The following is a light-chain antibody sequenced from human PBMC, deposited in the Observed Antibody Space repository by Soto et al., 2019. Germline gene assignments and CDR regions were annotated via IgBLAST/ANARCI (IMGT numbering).Light chain of an antibody. CDR2: AVT. CDR3: QQTYDTPTT. Sequence: DIQMTQSPSSLFASVGDRVTITCRASQRIDNYLNWYQQKPGKAPNLVIYAVTTLQGGVPSRFSGSDSGTDFHLTISSLQPEDFATYYCQQTYDTPTTFGQGTKLEI. V-gene: IGKV1-39*01. CDR1: QRIDNY. J-gene: IGKJ2*01.